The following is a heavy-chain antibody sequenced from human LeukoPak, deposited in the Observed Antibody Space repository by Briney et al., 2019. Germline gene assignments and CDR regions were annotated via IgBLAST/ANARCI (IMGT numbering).Heavy chain of an antibody. D-gene: IGHD6-13*01. CDR3: ARPRTSGSPADWFDP. CDR1: GYTFTGYY. Sequence: GASVKVSCKASGYTFTGYYMHWVRQAPGQGLEWMGWINPNSGGTNYAQKFQGRVTMTRDTSISTAYMELSRLRSDDTAVYYCARPRTSGSPADWFDPWGQGTLVTVSS. CDR2: INPNSGGT. J-gene: IGHJ5*02. V-gene: IGHV1-2*02.